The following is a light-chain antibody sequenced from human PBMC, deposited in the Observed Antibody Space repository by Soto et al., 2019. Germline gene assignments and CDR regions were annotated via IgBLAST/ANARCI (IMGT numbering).Light chain of an antibody. CDR2: GAS. CDR3: QQYGSSPT. CDR1: QSVKNNY. J-gene: IGKJ5*01. V-gene: IGKV3-20*01. Sequence: EIVLTPSPGTLSLSPGDRATLSCRASQSVKNNYLVWYQQKVGQAPRLLMSGASSRATGIPDRFSGSGSGTDFTLTISRLEPEDFAVYYCQQYGSSPTCGQGTRLEIK.